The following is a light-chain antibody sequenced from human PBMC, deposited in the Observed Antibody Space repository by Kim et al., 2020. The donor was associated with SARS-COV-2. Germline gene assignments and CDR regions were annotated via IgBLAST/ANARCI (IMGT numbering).Light chain of an antibody. V-gene: IGLV1-40*01. CDR1: RSNIGAGYD. CDR2: GNS. Sequence: RVTISCTGSRSNIGAGYDVHWYQHLPGTAPKLLIYGNSNRPSGVPDRFSGSKSGTSASLAITELQAEDEADYYCQSYDSSLSDSVFGGGTKLTVL. J-gene: IGLJ2*01. CDR3: QSYDSSLSDSV.